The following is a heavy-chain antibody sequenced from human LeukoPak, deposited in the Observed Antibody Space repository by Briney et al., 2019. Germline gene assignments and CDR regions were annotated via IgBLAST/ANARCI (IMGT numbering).Heavy chain of an antibody. D-gene: IGHD6-13*01. CDR3: ANPGIAAGASY. CDR2: ISSSGVTT. Sequence: GGSLRLSCTASGFTFSSSGMTWVRQAPGKGLEWVSSISSSGVTTENGASVGGRFTISRDDFKNTVYLQMNNLRAEDTAIYYCANPGIAAGASYWGQGTLVTVSS. CDR1: GFTFSSSG. J-gene: IGHJ4*02. V-gene: IGHV3-23*01.